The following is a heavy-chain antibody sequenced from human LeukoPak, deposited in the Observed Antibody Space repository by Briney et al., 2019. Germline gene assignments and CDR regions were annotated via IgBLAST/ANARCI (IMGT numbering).Heavy chain of an antibody. CDR1: GGSISSYY. V-gene: IGHV4-59*08. Sequence: PPETLSLTCTVSGGSISSYYWSWIRQPPGKGLEWIGYIYYSGSTNYNPSLKSRVTISVDTSKNQFSLKLSSVTAADTAVYYCARHRNDDYVYYYYYMDVWGKGTTVTVSS. D-gene: IGHD4-17*01. CDR2: IYYSGST. CDR3: ARHRNDDYVYYYYYMDV. J-gene: IGHJ6*03.